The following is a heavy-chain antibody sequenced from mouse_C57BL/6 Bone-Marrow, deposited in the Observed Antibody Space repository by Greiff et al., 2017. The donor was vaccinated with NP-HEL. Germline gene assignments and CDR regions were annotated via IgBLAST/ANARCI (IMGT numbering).Heavy chain of an antibody. Sequence: QVQLKESGAELVRPGASVKLSCKASGYTFTDYYINWVKQRPGQGLEWIARIYPGSGNTYYNEKFKGKATLTAEKSSSTAYMQLSSLTSEDSAVYFCARDGLFDYWGQGTTLTVSS. D-gene: IGHD2-3*01. J-gene: IGHJ2*01. CDR2: IYPGSGNT. CDR3: ARDGLFDY. CDR1: GYTFTDYY. V-gene: IGHV1-76*01.